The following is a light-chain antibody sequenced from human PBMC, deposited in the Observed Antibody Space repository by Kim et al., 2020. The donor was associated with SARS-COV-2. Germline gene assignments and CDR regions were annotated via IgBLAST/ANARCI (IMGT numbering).Light chain of an antibody. V-gene: IGKV3-20*01. J-gene: IGKJ1*01. CDR2: GAS. CDR1: QRVSRSY. Sequence: SPGERAPLSCRASQRVSRSYLAWYQQKPGQAPRLLIYGASSRAPGIPDRFSGRGSGTDFTLTISRLEPEDSAVYYCQQYGSSPGAFGQGTKVDIK. CDR3: QQYGSSPGA.